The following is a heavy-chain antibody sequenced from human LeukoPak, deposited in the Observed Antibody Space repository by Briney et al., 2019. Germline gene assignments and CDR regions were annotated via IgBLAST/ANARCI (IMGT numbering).Heavy chain of an antibody. D-gene: IGHD6-13*01. Sequence: GGSLRLSCAASGFTFSSYAMHWVRQAPGKGLEWVAVISYDGSNKYYADSVKGRFTISRDNSKNTLYLQMNSLRAEDTAVYYCARDQGYSLPSGAFDIWGQGTMVTVPS. CDR1: GFTFSSYA. CDR2: ISYDGSNK. J-gene: IGHJ3*02. V-gene: IGHV3-30-3*01. CDR3: ARDQGYSLPSGAFDI.